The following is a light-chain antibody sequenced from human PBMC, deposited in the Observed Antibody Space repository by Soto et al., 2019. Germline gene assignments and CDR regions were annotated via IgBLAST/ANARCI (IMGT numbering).Light chain of an antibody. CDR2: AAS. V-gene: IGKV3-20*01. CDR3: QQYGSSPLT. CDR1: QSVSSSC. Sequence: EIVLTQSPGTLSLSPGERATLSCRASQSVSSSCLAWYQQKPGQAPRLLINAASTRATGIPDRFSGSGSGTDFTLIISRREPEDFAVYYCQQYGSSPLTFGQGTKVEIK. J-gene: IGKJ1*01.